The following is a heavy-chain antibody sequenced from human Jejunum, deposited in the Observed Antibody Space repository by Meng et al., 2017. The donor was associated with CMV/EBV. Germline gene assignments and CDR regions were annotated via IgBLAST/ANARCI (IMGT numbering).Heavy chain of an antibody. D-gene: IGHD2/OR15-2a*01. J-gene: IGHJ4*02. CDR1: GFSVGTNY. CDR2: IYDVGNI. V-gene: IGHV3-66*02. CDR3: ARGAFD. Sequence: GSLKISCAASGFSVGTNYMNWVRQAPGKGLEWVSVIYDVGNIYSADSVKGRFFISRDSSKNMLYLQMNSLRPEDTALYYCARGAFDWGQGTQVTVSS.